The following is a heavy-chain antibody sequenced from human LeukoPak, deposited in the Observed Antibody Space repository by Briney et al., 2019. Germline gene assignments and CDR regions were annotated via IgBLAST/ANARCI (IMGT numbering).Heavy chain of an antibody. D-gene: IGHD5-12*01. Sequence: KASETLSLTCAVYGGSFSGYYWSWIRQPPGKGLEWIGEINHSGSTNYNPSLKSRVTISVDTSKNQFSLKLSSVTAEDTAVYYCAKDRGYSGYDPGDEYFQHWGQGTLVTVSS. J-gene: IGHJ1*01. CDR3: AKDRGYSGYDPGDEYFQH. CDR2: INHSGST. CDR1: GGSFSGYY. V-gene: IGHV4-34*01.